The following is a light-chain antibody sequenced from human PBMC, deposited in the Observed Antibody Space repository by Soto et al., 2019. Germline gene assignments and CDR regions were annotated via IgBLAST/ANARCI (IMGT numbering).Light chain of an antibody. CDR2: DVS. Sequence: QPVLTQPASVSGSPGQSITISCTGTSSDVGGYNYVSWYQQYPGKAPKLMIYDVSNRPSGVSNRFSGSKSGNTASLTISGLQAEDEADYYCSSYTTSNTFYVFGTGTQLTVL. J-gene: IGLJ1*01. CDR1: SSDVGGYNY. CDR3: SSYTTSNTFYV. V-gene: IGLV2-14*03.